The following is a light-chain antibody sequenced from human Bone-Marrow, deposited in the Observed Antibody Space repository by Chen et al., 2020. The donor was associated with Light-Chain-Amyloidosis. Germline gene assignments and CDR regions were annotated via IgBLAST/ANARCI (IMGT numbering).Light chain of an antibody. Sequence: SYVLTQPSSVSVAPGQTATIACGGNNIGSTSVHWYQQPPGQAPLLVVYYDSDRPSGTPERLSGSNSGNTATLTISRVEAGDEADYYCQVWDRSSDRPVFGGGTKLTVL. V-gene: IGLV3-21*02. CDR1: NIGSTS. J-gene: IGLJ3*02. CDR2: YDS. CDR3: QVWDRSSDRPV.